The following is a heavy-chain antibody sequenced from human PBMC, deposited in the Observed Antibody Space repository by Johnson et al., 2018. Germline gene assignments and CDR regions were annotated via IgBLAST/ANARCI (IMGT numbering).Heavy chain of an antibody. V-gene: IGHV1-69*06. J-gene: IGHJ3*02. CDR2: IIPMFDTS. Sequence: QVQLQESGAEVKKPGSSVKVSCKASGDTFSRYTVSWVRQAPGQGFEWMGRIIPMFDTSKYAQKFQGRVTITADKSTSTVYMGLSSLRSEDTAVYSCARVEGVGDAFDIWGQGTMVTVSS. CDR1: GDTFSRYT. D-gene: IGHD1-26*01. CDR3: ARVEGVGDAFDI.